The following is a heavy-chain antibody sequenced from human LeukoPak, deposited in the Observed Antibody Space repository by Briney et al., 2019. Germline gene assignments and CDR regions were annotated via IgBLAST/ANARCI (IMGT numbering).Heavy chain of an antibody. D-gene: IGHD4-17*01. Sequence: SVKVSCKASGGTFSSYAISWVRQAPGQGLEWMGRIIPILGIANYAQKFQGRVTITADKSTSTAYLELSSLRSEDTAVYYCARALGDYGDYPSPYWGQGTLVTVSS. CDR3: ARALGDYGDYPSPY. CDR2: IIPILGIA. J-gene: IGHJ4*02. V-gene: IGHV1-69*04. CDR1: GGTFSSYA.